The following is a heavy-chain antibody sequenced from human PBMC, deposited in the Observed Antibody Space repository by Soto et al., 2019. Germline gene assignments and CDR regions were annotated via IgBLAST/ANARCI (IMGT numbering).Heavy chain of an antibody. CDR3: ARDFYGVDY. D-gene: IGHD4-17*01. J-gene: IGHJ4*02. Sequence: GGSLRLSCAASGFTFSSYAMSWVRHAPGKGLEWVSAISGSGGSTYYTDSLKGRFTISRDNSKNTLYLQMNSLRAEDMAVYYCARDFYGVDYWVQGTLVTVSS. V-gene: IGHV3-23*01. CDR2: ISGSGGST. CDR1: GFTFSSYA.